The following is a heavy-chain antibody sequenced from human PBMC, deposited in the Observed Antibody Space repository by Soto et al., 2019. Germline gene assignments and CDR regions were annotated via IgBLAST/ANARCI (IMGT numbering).Heavy chain of an antibody. CDR3: ARDHWKQWLGYLDY. D-gene: IGHD6-19*01. V-gene: IGHV3-30*03. J-gene: IGHJ4*02. CDR1: GFSFSDHG. CDR2: ISHDGRNK. Sequence: QVQLVESGGGVVQPGRSLRLSCAVSGFSFSDHGMHWVRQAPGKGLEWVAVISHDGRNKRYGDTVRGRITISRDNSKNTVYLEMNSLPVDDTGIYYCARDHWKQWLGYLDYWGQGALVTVSS.